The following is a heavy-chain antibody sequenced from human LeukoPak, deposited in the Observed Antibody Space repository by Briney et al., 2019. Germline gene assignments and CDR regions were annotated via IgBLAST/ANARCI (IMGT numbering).Heavy chain of an antibody. Sequence: PSETLSLTCTVSGGSISSSSYYWGWIRQPPGKGLEWIGCIYYSGSTYYNPSLKSRVTISVDTSKNQFSLKLSSVTAADTAVYYCASSKNYYGSGSYYHFDYWGQGTLVTVSS. V-gene: IGHV4-39*01. CDR2: IYYSGST. CDR3: ASSKNYYGSGSYYHFDY. CDR1: GGSISSSSYY. D-gene: IGHD3-10*01. J-gene: IGHJ4*02.